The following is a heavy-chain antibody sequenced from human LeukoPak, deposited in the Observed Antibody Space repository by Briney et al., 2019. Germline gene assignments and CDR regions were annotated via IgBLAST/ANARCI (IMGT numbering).Heavy chain of an antibody. V-gene: IGHV3-74*01. J-gene: IGHJ4*02. Sequence: GRSLRLSCAASGFTFSSYWVHWVRQAPGKGLVWVSHIDGDGSTTSYADSVKGRFTISRDNAKNTVYLQMNSLRAEDTAVYYCAKGGSSSPRSTFDFWGQGTLLTVSS. CDR2: IDGDGSTT. D-gene: IGHD6-13*01. CDR1: GFTFSSYW. CDR3: AKGGSSSPRSTFDF.